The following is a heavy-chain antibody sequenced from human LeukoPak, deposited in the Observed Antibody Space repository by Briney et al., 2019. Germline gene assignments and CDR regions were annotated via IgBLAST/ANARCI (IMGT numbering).Heavy chain of an antibody. J-gene: IGHJ4*02. Sequence: PSETLSLTCAVYGGSFSGYYWGWIRQPPGKGLEWIGSIYHSGSTYYNPSLKSRVTISVDTSKNQFSLKLSSVTAADTAVYYCATYYYDSSGYYPPGYFDYWGQGTLVTVSS. CDR1: GGSFSGYY. CDR2: IYHSGST. CDR3: ATYYYDSSGYYPPGYFDY. V-gene: IGHV4-38-2*01. D-gene: IGHD3-22*01.